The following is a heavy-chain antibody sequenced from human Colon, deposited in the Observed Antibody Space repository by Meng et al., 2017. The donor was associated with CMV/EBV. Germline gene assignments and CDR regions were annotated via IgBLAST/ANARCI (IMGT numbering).Heavy chain of an antibody. CDR3: IRETTGSSSSY. J-gene: IGHJ4*02. D-gene: IGHD6-6*01. Sequence: LTLQVPGPGRVRPSETLSLTCTVSGGAISSSSYYWAWIRQPPGKGLEWIGSIFYTGTTYYKPSLKSRVTISVDTSKNQFSLKLSSVTAADTAVYYCIRETTGSSSSYWGQGTLVTASS. CDR1: GGAISSSSYY. V-gene: IGHV4-39*07. CDR2: IFYTGTT.